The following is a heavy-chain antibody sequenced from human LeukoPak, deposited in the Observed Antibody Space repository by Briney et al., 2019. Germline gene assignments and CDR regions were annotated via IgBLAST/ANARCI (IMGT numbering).Heavy chain of an antibody. V-gene: IGHV4-34*01. J-gene: IGHJ5*02. CDR3: ARGGGYSSSWYWFDP. CDR1: GGSISGYY. Sequence: TSETLSLTCSVSGGSISGYYWSWIRQPPGKGLEWIGEINHSGSTNYNPSLKSRVTISVDTSKNQFSLKLSSVTAADTAVYYCARGGGYSSSWYWFDPWGQGTLVTVSS. D-gene: IGHD6-13*01. CDR2: INHSGST.